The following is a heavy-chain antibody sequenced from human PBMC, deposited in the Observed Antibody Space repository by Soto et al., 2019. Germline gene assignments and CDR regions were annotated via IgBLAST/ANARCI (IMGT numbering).Heavy chain of an antibody. CDR1: GGTFSSYA. CDR2: IIPIFGTA. CDR3: ARRVGATSYYYGMDV. Sequence: SVKVSCKASGGTFSSYAISWVRQAPGQGLEWMGGIIPIFGTANYAQKFQGRVTITADESTSTAYMELSSLRSEDTAVYYCARRVGATSYYYGMDVWGQGTTVTVSS. V-gene: IGHV1-69*13. J-gene: IGHJ6*02. D-gene: IGHD1-26*01.